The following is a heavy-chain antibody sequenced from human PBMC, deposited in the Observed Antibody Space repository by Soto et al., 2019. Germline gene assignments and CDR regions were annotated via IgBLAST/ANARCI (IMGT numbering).Heavy chain of an antibody. CDR3: AKEGEHSSGWANFDY. D-gene: IGHD6-19*01. CDR2: ISGSSGPM. J-gene: IGHJ4*02. Sequence: GGSLRLSCAASGFTFSSYSINWVRQAPGKGLEWVSYISGSSGPMYYAGSVKGRFTISRDNAKNSLYLQMNSLRAEDAAVYYCAKEGEHSSGWANFDYWGQGTLVTVSS. V-gene: IGHV3-48*01. CDR1: GFTFSSYS.